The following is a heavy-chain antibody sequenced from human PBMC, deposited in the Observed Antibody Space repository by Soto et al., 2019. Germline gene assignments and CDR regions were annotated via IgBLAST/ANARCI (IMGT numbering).Heavy chain of an antibody. V-gene: IGHV4-38-2*02. CDR1: GFAISRGYY. D-gene: IGHD1-1*01. CDR3: SREKVGTTFFDN. CDR2: IYPSVSS. Sequence: SETLSLTCSVSGFAISRGYYWSWVRQPPGKGLEWIGSIYPSVSSYHNPSLATRLRLSIDTSKNQFTLNLTSVTAADTALYFCSREKVGTTFFDNWGQGIQVTVSS. J-gene: IGHJ4*02.